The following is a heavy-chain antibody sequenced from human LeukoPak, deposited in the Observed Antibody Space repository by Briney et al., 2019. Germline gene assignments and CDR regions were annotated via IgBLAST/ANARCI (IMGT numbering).Heavy chain of an antibody. J-gene: IGHJ6*02. CDR3: ARHGQWLSYYGMDV. Sequence: SETLSLTCTVSGGSISSYYWSWIRQPPGKGLEWIGYIYYLGNTNYNPSLKSRITISVDTSRDQFSLRLNSVTAADTAVYFCARHGQWLSYYGMDVWGQGTTVTVSS. CDR2: IYYLGNT. V-gene: IGHV4-59*08. D-gene: IGHD6-19*01. CDR1: GGSISSYY.